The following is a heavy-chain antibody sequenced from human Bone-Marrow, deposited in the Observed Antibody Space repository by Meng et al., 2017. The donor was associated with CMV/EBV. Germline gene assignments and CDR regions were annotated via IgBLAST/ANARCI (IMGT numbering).Heavy chain of an antibody. Sequence: RTFRSYAIGWARQAPGQGLEGVGGVIPIFGTANYAQKIQGRVTITTDESTSTAYMELSSLRPEDTAVYYCARECRGYYDSSGYFDYWGQGTLVTVSS. V-gene: IGHV1-69*05. CDR3: ARECRGYYDSSGYFDY. CDR2: VIPIFGTA. J-gene: IGHJ4*02. CDR1: RTFRSYA. D-gene: IGHD3-22*01.